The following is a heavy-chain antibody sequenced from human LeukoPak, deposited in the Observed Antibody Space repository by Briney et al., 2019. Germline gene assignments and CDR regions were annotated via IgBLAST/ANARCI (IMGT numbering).Heavy chain of an antibody. CDR1: GFTFSSYW. CDR3: AREGEYCSSTSCYKVVYNWFDP. V-gene: IGHV3-74*01. D-gene: IGHD2-2*02. Sequence: GGSLRLSCAASGFTFSSYWMHWVRQAPGKGLVWVSRINSDGSSTSYADSVKGRFTISRDNAKNTLYLQMNSLRAEDMAVYYCAREGEYCSSTSCYKVVYNWFDPWGQGTLVTVSS. CDR2: INSDGSST. J-gene: IGHJ5*02.